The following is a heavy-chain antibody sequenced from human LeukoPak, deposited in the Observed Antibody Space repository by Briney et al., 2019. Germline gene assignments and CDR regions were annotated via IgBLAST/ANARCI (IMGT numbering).Heavy chain of an antibody. J-gene: IGHJ3*02. CDR3: SRVQRAFDGARDAFDI. Sequence: SQTLSLTCALSGDSVSSDSAARNWIRQSPSRGLEWLGRTYYRSKWYSDFGVSVKSRIDINSDTSKNQFSLHLNSVTPEDTAVYYCSRVQRAFDGARDAFDIWGQGTMVTVSS. CDR2: TYYRSKWYS. CDR1: GDSVSSDSAA. V-gene: IGHV6-1*01. D-gene: IGHD3-10*01.